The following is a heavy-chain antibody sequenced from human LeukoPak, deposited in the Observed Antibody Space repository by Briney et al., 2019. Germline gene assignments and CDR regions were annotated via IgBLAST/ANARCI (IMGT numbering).Heavy chain of an antibody. V-gene: IGHV1-46*01. CDR2: INPSGGST. J-gene: IGHJ4*02. D-gene: IGHD4-17*01. CDR3: ARGTTVSACDY. Sequence: ASVKVSCKASGYTFTSYYMHWVRQAPGQGLEWMGIINPSGGSTTYPQKFQGRVTMTRDTSTSTVYRDLSSLRSEDTAMYYYARGTTVSACDYWGQGTLVTVSS. CDR1: GYTFTSYY.